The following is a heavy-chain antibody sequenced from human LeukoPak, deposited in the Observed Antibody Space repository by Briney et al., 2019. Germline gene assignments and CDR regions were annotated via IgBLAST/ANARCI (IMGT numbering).Heavy chain of an antibody. D-gene: IGHD4-11*01. V-gene: IGHV3-30-3*01. CDR2: ISYDGSNK. Sequence: GGSLRLSCAASGFTFSSYAMHWVRQAPGKGLEWVAVISYDGSNKYYADSVKGRFTISRDNSKNTLYLQMNSLRAEDTAVYYCASYSNYFRQDGHDYWGQGTLVTVSS. CDR3: ASYSNYFRQDGHDY. CDR1: GFTFSSYA. J-gene: IGHJ4*02.